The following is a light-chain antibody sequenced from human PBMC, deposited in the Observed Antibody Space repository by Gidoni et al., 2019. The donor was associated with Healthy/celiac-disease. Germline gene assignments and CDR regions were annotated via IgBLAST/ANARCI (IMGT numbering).Light chain of an antibody. J-gene: IGKJ5*01. Sequence: IQMTQSPSSLSASVGDRVTITCRASQSISSYLNWYQQKPGKAPKLLIYAASSLQSGVPSRFSGSGSGTDFTLTISSLQPEDFATYYCQQSSSTPITFGQGTRLGIK. V-gene: IGKV1-39*01. CDR2: AAS. CDR3: QQSSSTPIT. CDR1: QSISSY.